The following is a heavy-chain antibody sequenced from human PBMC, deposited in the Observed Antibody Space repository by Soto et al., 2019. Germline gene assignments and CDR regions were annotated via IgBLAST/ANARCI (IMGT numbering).Heavy chain of an antibody. Sequence: EVQLVESGGGLVQPGGSLRLSCAASGFTFSSYEMNWVRQASGKGLEWVSYISSSGSTIYYADSVKGRFTISRDNAKNSLYLQMNSLRAEDTAVYYCARLGNGYYYYGMDVWGQGTTVTVSS. CDR3: ARLGNGYYYYGMDV. V-gene: IGHV3-48*03. J-gene: IGHJ6*02. CDR1: GFTFSSYE. D-gene: IGHD3-16*01. CDR2: ISSSGSTI.